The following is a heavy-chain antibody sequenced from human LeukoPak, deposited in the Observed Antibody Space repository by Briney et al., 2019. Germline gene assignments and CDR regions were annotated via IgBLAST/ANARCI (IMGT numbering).Heavy chain of an antibody. D-gene: IGHD1-26*01. V-gene: IGHV1-69*05. J-gene: IGHJ3*02. CDR2: IIPIFGTA. CDR1: GGTFSSYA. CDR3: ARDHPAGREPDTFDI. Sequence: SVKVSCKASGGTFSSYAISWVRQAPGQGLEWMGGIIPIFGTANYAQKFQGRVTITTDESTSTAYMELSSLRSEDTAVYYCARDHPAGREPDTFDIWGQGTMVTVSS.